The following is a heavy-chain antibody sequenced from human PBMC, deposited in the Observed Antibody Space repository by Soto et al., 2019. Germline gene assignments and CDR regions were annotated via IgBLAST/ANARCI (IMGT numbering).Heavy chain of an antibody. CDR1: GFSFSNYW. V-gene: IGHV3-7*01. Sequence: EVQLVESGGGLVQPGGSLRLSCAASGFSFSNYWMSWVRQAPGKGLEWVANIKQDGSERYYVDSVKGRFTLSRDNAKNSLQLKMSSLRDEDTAIYFCARVAYGNGWIFDYWGQGTLVTVSS. D-gene: IGHD6-19*01. CDR3: ARVAYGNGWIFDY. CDR2: IKQDGSER. J-gene: IGHJ4*01.